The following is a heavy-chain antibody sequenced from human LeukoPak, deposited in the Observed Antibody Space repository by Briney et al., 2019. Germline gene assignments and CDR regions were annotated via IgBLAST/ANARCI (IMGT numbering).Heavy chain of an antibody. V-gene: IGHV1-2*02. CDR1: GYTFTSYG. CDR3: SRPLFCATITCYRYFHH. CDR2: INPDSGDT. D-gene: IGHD5-12*01. J-gene: IGHJ1*01. Sequence: ASVKVSCKASGYTFTSYGISWVRQAPGQGLEWMGWINPDSGDTNYAQKFQGRVTMTRDTSIGTAYMELSSLRSDDTAVYYCSRPLFCATITCYRYFHHWGQGTLVTVSS.